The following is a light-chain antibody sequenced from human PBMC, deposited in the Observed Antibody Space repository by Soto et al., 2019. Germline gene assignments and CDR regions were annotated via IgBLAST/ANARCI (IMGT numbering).Light chain of an antibody. CDR3: QSYDSSLSGDV. Sequence: QSVLTQPPSVSGAPGQRVTISCTGSSSNIGAGYDVHWYQQLPGTAPKLLIYGNSNRPSGVPDRFSGSKSGTSASLASTGLQAEDEADYYCQSYDSSLSGDVFGTGPKLTVL. CDR2: GNS. V-gene: IGLV1-40*01. CDR1: SSNIGAGYD. J-gene: IGLJ1*01.